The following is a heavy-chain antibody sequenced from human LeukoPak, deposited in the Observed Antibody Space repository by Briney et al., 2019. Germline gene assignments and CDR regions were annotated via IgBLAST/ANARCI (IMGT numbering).Heavy chain of an antibody. V-gene: IGHV4-34*01. Sequence: SETLSLTCAVYGGSFSGYYWSWIRQPPGKGLEWIGEINHSGSTNYNPSLKSRVTISVDTSKNQFSLKLSSVTAADTAVYYCARDLTRPYDKEPGAFDIWGQGTMVTVSS. J-gene: IGHJ3*02. D-gene: IGHD3-22*01. CDR1: GGSFSGYY. CDR3: ARDLTRPYDKEPGAFDI. CDR2: INHSGST.